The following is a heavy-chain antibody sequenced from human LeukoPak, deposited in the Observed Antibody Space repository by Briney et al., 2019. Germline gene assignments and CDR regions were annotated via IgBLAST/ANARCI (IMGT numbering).Heavy chain of an antibody. D-gene: IGHD5-24*01. CDR1: GFTLSSYE. CDR2: ISSGGSTI. J-gene: IGHJ2*01. Sequence: GGSLRLSCAASGFTLSSYEMNWVRRAPGKGLEGVSYISSGGSTIYYGDYVKGRFTLSRDHANNSLYLHMNSLRAEDTAVYYCASQEGPRWLKRYWYFDLWGRGTLVTVSS. CDR3: ASQEGPRWLKRYWYFDL. V-gene: IGHV3-48*03.